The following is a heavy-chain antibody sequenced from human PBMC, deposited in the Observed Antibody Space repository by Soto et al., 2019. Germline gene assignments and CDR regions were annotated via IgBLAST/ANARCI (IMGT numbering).Heavy chain of an antibody. CDR1: GYTFTSYG. D-gene: IGHD5-18*01. J-gene: IGHJ6*02. CDR2: INPNSGGT. CDR3: ARERYSYGGYYYYYGMDV. Sequence: ASVKVSCKASGYTFTSYGISWVRQAPGQGLEWMGWINPNSGGTNYAQKFQGWVTMTRDTSISTAYMELSRLRSDDTAVYYCARERYSYGGYYYYYGMDVWGQGTTVTVSS. V-gene: IGHV1-2*04.